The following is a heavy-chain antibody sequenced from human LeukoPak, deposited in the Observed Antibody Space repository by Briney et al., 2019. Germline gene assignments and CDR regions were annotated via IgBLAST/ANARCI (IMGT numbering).Heavy chain of an antibody. V-gene: IGHV3-30*01. J-gene: IGHJ4*02. Sequence: PGGSLRLSCAASGFTFSSYAMHWVRQAPGKGLEWVAVISYDGSNKYYADSVKGRFTISRDNSKNTLYLQMNSLRAEDTAVYYCARDSGYDEYYFGYWGQGTLVTVSS. D-gene: IGHD5-12*01. CDR1: GFTFSSYA. CDR2: ISYDGSNK. CDR3: ARDSGYDEYYFGY.